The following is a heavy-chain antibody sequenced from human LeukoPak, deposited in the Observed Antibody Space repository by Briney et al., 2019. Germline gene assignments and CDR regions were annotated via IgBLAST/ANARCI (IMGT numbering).Heavy chain of an antibody. D-gene: IGHD3-9*01. CDR1: GFTLGPYS. J-gene: IGHJ3*02. V-gene: IGHV3-21*01. Sequence: GGSLRLSCAASGFTLGPYSMNWVRQAPGKGLEWVSSISSSSSYMYYADSVKGRFTISRDNAKNSLYLQMNSLRAEDTAVYYCASLPPSVDWLTDVFDIWGQGTMVTVSS. CDR3: ASLPPSVDWLTDVFDI. CDR2: ISSSSSYM.